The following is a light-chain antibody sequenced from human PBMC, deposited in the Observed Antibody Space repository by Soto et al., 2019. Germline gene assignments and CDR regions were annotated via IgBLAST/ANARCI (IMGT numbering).Light chain of an antibody. Sequence: IQLTQSPSSLSASVGDRVTITCRASQGISSYLAWYQQRPGKAPKLLIYAASTLQSGVPSRFSGSGSGTDFTLTISSLQPEDFGSYYCQQSYSRTFGQGTKVDIK. CDR3: QQSYSRT. V-gene: IGKV1-39*01. J-gene: IGKJ1*01. CDR2: AAS. CDR1: QGISSY.